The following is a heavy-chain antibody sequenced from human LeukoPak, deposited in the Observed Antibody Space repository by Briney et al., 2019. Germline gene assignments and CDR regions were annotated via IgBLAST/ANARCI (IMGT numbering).Heavy chain of an antibody. Sequence: GGSLRLSCAASGFNFSSYSMNWVRQAPGKGLEWVSYISSSSSTIYYADSVKGRFTISRDNAKNSLYLQMNSLRAEDTAVYYCARSSGYDLDYWGQGTLVTVSS. CDR3: ARSSGYDLDY. CDR1: GFNFSSYS. J-gene: IGHJ4*02. CDR2: ISSSSSTI. V-gene: IGHV3-48*01. D-gene: IGHD5-12*01.